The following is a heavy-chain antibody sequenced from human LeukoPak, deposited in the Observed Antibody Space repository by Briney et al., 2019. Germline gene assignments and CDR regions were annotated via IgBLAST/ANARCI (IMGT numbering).Heavy chain of an antibody. D-gene: IGHD2-15*01. Sequence: GGSLRLSCAASGFSLSNYWMSWVRQAPGKGLEWVANIKQDGRDKYYVDSVRGRFTISRDNAKNSLYLQMNSLRAEDTAVYYCARVVTATLFDYWGQGTLVTVSS. J-gene: IGHJ4*02. V-gene: IGHV3-7*01. CDR3: ARVVTATLFDY. CDR1: GFSLSNYW. CDR2: IKQDGRDK.